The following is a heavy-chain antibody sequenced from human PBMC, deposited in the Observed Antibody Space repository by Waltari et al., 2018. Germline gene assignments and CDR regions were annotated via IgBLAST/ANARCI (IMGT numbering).Heavy chain of an antibody. V-gene: IGHV3-23*01. D-gene: IGHD5-18*01. J-gene: IGHJ4*02. Sequence: EVQLLESGGGLIQPGGSLRLSCVGSGFNFSTYPMAWVRKAPGRGLVWVSAISRSGVTTYSPDSLKGRVTIARDNSKNTRYLEVSSLRAEDTAVYYCARGINNGYSFDYWGLGTLVSVSS. CDR1: GFNFSTYP. CDR3: ARGINNGYSFDY. CDR2: ISRSGVTT.